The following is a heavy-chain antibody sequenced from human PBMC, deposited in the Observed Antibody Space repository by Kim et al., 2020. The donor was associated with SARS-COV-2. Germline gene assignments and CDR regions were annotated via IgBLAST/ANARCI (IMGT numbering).Heavy chain of an antibody. CDR2: IYYSGST. CDR3: ARGGPTDYGSGSYYSPFDY. Sequence: SETLSLTCTVSGGSISSYYWSWIRQPPGKGLEWIGYIYYSGSTNYNPSLKSRVTISVDTSNNKFSLKLSSVTAADTAVYYCARGGPTDYGSGSYYSPFDYWGQGTLVTVSS. CDR1: GGSISSYY. D-gene: IGHD3-10*01. J-gene: IGHJ4*02. V-gene: IGHV4-59*01.